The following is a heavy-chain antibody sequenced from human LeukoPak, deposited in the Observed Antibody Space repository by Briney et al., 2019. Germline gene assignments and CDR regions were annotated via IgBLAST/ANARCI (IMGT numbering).Heavy chain of an antibody. J-gene: IGHJ6*02. CDR2: MNPNSGNT. D-gene: IGHD5-18*01. V-gene: IGHV1-8*01. CDR1: GYTFTSYD. CDR3: AREYSSYYYYGMDV. Sequence: ASVKVSCKASGYTFTSYDINWVRQATGQGLEWMGWMNPNSGNTGYAQKFQGRVTMTRNTSISTAYMELSSLRSEDTAVYYCAREYSSYYYYGMDVWGQRTTVTVSS.